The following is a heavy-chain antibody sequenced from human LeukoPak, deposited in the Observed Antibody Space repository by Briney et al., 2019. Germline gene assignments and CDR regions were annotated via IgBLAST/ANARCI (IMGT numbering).Heavy chain of an antibody. D-gene: IGHD6-19*01. V-gene: IGHV4-39*01. CDR3: ARHASGWYTD. J-gene: IGHJ4*02. CDR2: IYYSGST. CDR1: GGSISTSDYY. Sequence: SETLSLTCAVSGGSISTSDYYWGWVRQPPGKGLEWIGSIYYSGSTYYNPFLKSRLTISGDTSKNQFSLKLSSVTTADTAVYYCARHASGWYTDWGQGTLVTVSS.